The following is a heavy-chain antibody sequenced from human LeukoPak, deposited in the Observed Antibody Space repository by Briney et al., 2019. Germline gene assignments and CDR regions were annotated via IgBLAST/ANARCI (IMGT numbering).Heavy chain of an antibody. Sequence: GGSLRLSCAASGFTFSSYGMSWVRQAPGKGPEWVGRIKSKTDGGTTDYAAPVKGRFTISRDDSKNTLYLQMNSLKTEDTAVYYCTTDPLGYSSSWYSDFDYWGQGTLVTVSS. D-gene: IGHD6-13*01. V-gene: IGHV3-15*01. J-gene: IGHJ4*02. CDR2: IKSKTDGGTT. CDR3: TTDPLGYSSSWYSDFDY. CDR1: GFTFSSYG.